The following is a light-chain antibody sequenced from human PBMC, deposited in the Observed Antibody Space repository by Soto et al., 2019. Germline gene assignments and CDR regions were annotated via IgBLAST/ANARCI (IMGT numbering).Light chain of an antibody. CDR2: EVS. CDR1: SSDVGGYNY. Sequence: QSVLTQPPSASGSLGQSVTISCTGTSSDVGGYNYVSWYQQHPGKAPKFMIYEVSKRPSGVPDRFSGSKSGNTASLTVSGLQAEDEADYYCRSYAGSNNVVFGGGTKLTVL. J-gene: IGLJ2*01. V-gene: IGLV2-8*01. CDR3: RSYAGSNNVV.